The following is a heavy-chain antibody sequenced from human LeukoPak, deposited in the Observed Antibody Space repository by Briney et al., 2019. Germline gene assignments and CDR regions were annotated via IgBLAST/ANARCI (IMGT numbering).Heavy chain of an antibody. CDR1: GFTFSSYA. J-gene: IGHJ4*02. CDR3: ARGGPYSYGYVPLDY. V-gene: IGHV4-38-2*01. Sequence: GSLRLSCAASGFTFSSYAMSWVRQPPGKGLEWIGTAFYNGATQYSPSLRSRVTISIDTSTNQFSLKLSSVTAADTAVYYCARGGPYSYGYVPLDYWGQGTLVTVSS. D-gene: IGHD5-18*01. CDR2: AFYNGAT.